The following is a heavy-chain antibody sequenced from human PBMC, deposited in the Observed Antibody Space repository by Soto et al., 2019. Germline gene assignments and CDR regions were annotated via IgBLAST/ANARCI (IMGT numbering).Heavy chain of an antibody. CDR3: AVIWFGGDYHYMDV. J-gene: IGHJ6*03. V-gene: IGHV4-34*01. CDR2: INHSGST. Sequence: PSETLSLTCAVYGGSFSGYYWSWIRQPPGKGLEWIGEINHSGSTNYNPSLKSRVTISVDTSKNQFSLKLSSVTAADTAVYYCAVIWFGGDYHYMDVWGKGTTDPVSS. CDR1: GGSFSGYY. D-gene: IGHD3-10*01.